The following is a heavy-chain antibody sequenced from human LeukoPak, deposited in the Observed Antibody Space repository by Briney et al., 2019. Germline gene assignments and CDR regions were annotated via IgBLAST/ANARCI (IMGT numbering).Heavy chain of an antibody. D-gene: IGHD3-9*01. J-gene: IGHJ4*02. CDR3: ARQTSYYDILTGYFYYFDY. Sequence: SVKVSCKASGGTFSSYAISWVRQAPGQGLEWMGGIIPIFGTANYAQKFQGRVTITADESTSTAYMELSSLRSEDTAVYYCARQTSYYDILTGYFYYFDYWGQGTLVTVSS. CDR1: GGTFSSYA. CDR2: IIPIFGTA. V-gene: IGHV1-69*13.